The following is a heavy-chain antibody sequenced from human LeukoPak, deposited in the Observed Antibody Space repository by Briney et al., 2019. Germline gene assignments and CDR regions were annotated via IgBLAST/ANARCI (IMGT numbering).Heavy chain of an antibody. D-gene: IGHD6-19*01. CDR3: ASTRRAAVAGRFDS. Sequence: SETLSLTCNVSGASMSSNYWSWIRQPPGKGLEWIGYIYHSGNTNYSPSLESRVTMPVDESKNQFSLRVHFVSAADTAVYYCASTRRAAVAGRFDSWGQGTLVTVSS. J-gene: IGHJ4*02. V-gene: IGHV4-4*09. CDR2: IYHSGNT. CDR1: GASMSSNY.